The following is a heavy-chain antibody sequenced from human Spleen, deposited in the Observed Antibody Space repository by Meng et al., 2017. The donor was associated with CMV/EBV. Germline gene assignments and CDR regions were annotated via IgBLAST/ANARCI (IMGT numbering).Heavy chain of an antibody. CDR3: ARSVCSSTSRYYYGMDV. CDR2: INPNSGGT. D-gene: IGHD2-2*01. Sequence: ASVKVSCKASGCTFTGYYIHWVRQAPGQGLEWMGWINPNSGGTNHAQKFQGRVTMTRDTSISTAYMELSRLRSDDTAVYYCARSVCSSTSRYYYGMDVWGQGTTVTVSS. V-gene: IGHV1-2*02. CDR1: GCTFTGYY. J-gene: IGHJ6*02.